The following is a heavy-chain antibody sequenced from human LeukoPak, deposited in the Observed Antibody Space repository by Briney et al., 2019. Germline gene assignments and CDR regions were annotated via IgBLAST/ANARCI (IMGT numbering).Heavy chain of an antibody. CDR2: INPSGGST. CDR1: GYTFTNYY. J-gene: IGHJ5*02. V-gene: IGHV1-46*01. CDR3: EKEAGYCSSTSCLIGWFGT. Sequence: RASVKVSCKASGYTFTNYYMHWVRQAPGQGLEWMGIINPSGGSTSYAQKFQGRVTMTRDTSTSTVYMELSSLRSEDTAVSYCEKEAGYCSSTSCLIGWFGTWGQGTLVTVSS. D-gene: IGHD2-2*01.